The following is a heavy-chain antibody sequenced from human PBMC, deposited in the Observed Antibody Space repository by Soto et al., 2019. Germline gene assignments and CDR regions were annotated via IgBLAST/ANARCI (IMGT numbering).Heavy chain of an antibody. Sequence: GSGPTLVNPTQTLTLTCTFSGFSLSTSGMCVSWIRQPPGKALEWLARIDWDDDKYYSTSLKTRLTISKDTSKNQVVLTMTNMDPVDTATYYCARIEMLSGPLDYWGQGTLVTVSS. V-gene: IGHV2-70*11. D-gene: IGHD6-19*01. CDR3: ARIEMLSGPLDY. CDR1: GFSLSTSGMC. CDR2: IDWDDDK. J-gene: IGHJ4*02.